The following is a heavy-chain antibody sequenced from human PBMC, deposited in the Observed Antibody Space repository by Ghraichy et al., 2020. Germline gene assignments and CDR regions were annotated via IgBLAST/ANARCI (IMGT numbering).Heavy chain of an antibody. J-gene: IGHJ4*02. CDR1: GFTFSSYA. CDR3: ARLIVGASGGYFDY. D-gene: IGHD1-26*01. CDR2: ISGSGGST. V-gene: IGHV3-23*01. Sequence: GESLNISCAASGFTFSSYAMSWVRQAPGKGLEWVSAISGSGGSTYYADSVKGRFTISRDNSKNTLYLQMNSLRAEDTAVYYCARLIVGASGGYFDYWGQGTLVTVSS.